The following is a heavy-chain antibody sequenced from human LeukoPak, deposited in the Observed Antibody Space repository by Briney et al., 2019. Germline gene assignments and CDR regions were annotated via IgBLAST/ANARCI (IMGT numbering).Heavy chain of an antibody. CDR1: GGSISSYY. D-gene: IGHD3-3*01. J-gene: IGHJ4*02. V-gene: IGHV4-59*08. CDR3: ARQMLRRITIFGVVIISYYFDY. Sequence: SETLSLTCTVSGGSISSYYWSWIRQPPGKGLEWIGYIYYSGSTNYNPSLKSRVTISVDTSKNQFSLKLSSVTAADTAVYYCARQMLRRITIFGVVIISYYFDYWGQGTLVTVSS. CDR2: IYYSGST.